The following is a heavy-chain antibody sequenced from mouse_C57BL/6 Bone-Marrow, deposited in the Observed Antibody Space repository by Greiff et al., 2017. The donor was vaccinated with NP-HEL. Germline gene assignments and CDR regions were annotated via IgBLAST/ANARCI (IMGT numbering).Heavy chain of an antibody. J-gene: IGHJ4*01. D-gene: IGHD1-1*01. V-gene: IGHV2-9-1*01. CDR1: GFSLTSYA. CDR2: IWTGGGT. Sequence: VMLVESGPGLVAPSQSLSITCTVSGFSLTSYAISWVRQPPGKGLEWLGVIWTGGGTNYNSALKSRLSISKDNSKSQVFLKMNSLQTDDTARYYCAREDYSTLYYAMDYWGQGTSVTVSS. CDR3: AREDYSTLYYAMDY.